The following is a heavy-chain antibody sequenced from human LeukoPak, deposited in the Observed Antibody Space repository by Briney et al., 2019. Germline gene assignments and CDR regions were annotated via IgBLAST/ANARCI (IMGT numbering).Heavy chain of an antibody. CDR1: GFTVSSNY. Sequence: PGGSLRLSCAASGFTVSSNYMSWVRQAPGKGLEWVSVIYSGGSTYYADSVKGRFTISRDNSKNTLYLQMNSLRAEDTAVHYCARGSGYSYGLYYFDYWGQGTLVTVSS. CDR2: IYSGGST. V-gene: IGHV3-53*01. D-gene: IGHD5-18*01. CDR3: ARGSGYSYGLYYFDY. J-gene: IGHJ4*02.